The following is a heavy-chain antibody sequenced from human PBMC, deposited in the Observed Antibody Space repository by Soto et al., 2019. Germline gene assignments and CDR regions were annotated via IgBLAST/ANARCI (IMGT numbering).Heavy chain of an antibody. D-gene: IGHD5-12*01. V-gene: IGHV4-34*01. Sequence: QVQLQQWGAGLLKPSETLSLTCAVYGGSFSGYYWSWIRQPPGKGLEWIGEINHSGSTNYNPSLKSRVTISVDTSTNQCSLKLSSVTAADTAVYYCARGGYGGYVPEAYFDYWGQGTLVTVSS. CDR1: GGSFSGYY. CDR2: INHSGST. CDR3: ARGGYGGYVPEAYFDY. J-gene: IGHJ4*02.